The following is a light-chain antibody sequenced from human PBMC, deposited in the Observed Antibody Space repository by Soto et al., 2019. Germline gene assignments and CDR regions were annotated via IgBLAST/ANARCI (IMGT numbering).Light chain of an antibody. Sequence: QSALAQPASVSRSPGQSITISFTGTISYVFVYNYFSCYQQHPVKAPKLMIYEVINRPSGVSNLFSGSKSGNTSSLTISGLKAEDEADYYCSSSTSSSTLFVFGTGTKVTVL. CDR3: SSSTSSSTLFV. CDR1: ISYVFVYNY. CDR2: EVI. V-gene: IGLV2-14*01. J-gene: IGLJ1*01.